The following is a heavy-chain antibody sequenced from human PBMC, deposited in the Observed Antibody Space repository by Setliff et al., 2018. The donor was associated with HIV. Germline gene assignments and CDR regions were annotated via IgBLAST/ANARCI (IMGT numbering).Heavy chain of an antibody. CDR1: GYSIRSGYY. CDR3: ARWTTSRINRRHLRGDWFDP. D-gene: IGHD1-1*01. V-gene: IGHV4-38-2*01. J-gene: IGHJ5*02. Sequence: SETLSLTCAVSGYSIRSGYYWGWIRQSPGKGLEWIGSIFHSGSTYTSPSLRSRVTMSVDTSKNQFSLNLNSVTAADTAVYYCARWTTSRINRRHLRGDWFDPWGQGSLVTVSS. CDR2: IFHSGST.